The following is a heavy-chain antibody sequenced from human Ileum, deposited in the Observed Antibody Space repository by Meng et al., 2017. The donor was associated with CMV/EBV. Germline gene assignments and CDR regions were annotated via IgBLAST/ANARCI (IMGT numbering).Heavy chain of an antibody. CDR2: IYGHGRT. CDR1: GGSMSSIYW. V-gene: IGHV4-4*02. CDR3: ATSTGYSLVD. Sequence: VAGHDSGGSMSSIYWWGGVSHASGGGLGWIAEIYGHGRTNYNPSLEGRATLSLDKSKNQFSLVLSSVTAADTAVYYCATSTGYSLVDWGQGTLVTVSS. J-gene: IGHJ4*02. D-gene: IGHD6-25*01.